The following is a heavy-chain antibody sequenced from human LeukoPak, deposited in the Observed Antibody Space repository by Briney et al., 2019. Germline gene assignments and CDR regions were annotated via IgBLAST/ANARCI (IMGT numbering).Heavy chain of an antibody. D-gene: IGHD2/OR15-2a*01. Sequence: PGGSLRLSCAASGFPFSSYWMSWVRQAPGKGLEWVANIRHDGSETYYVDSLRGRFTISRDNSKNTLYLQMNSLRAEDTAVYYCAREGPRGNSQFDYWGQGTLVTVSS. J-gene: IGHJ4*02. CDR2: IRHDGSET. V-gene: IGHV3-7*01. CDR3: AREGPRGNSQFDY. CDR1: GFPFSSYW.